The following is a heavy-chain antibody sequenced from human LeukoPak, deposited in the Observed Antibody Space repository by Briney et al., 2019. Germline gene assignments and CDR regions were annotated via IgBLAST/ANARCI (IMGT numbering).Heavy chain of an antibody. CDR2: IYYSGST. CDR3: ARGPGAASV. V-gene: IGHV4-61*01. J-gene: IGHJ4*02. Sequence: SETLSLTCTVSGGSISSGSYYWSWIRQPPGKGLEWIGYIYYSGSTTYNPSLKSRVTISVDTSKNQFSLKLSSVTAADTAVYYCARGPGAASVWGQGTLVTVSS. D-gene: IGHD7-27*01. CDR1: GGSISSGSYY.